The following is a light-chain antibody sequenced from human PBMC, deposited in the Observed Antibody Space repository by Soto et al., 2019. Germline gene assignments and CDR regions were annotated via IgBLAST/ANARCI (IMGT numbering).Light chain of an antibody. CDR3: QQYKSFWT. J-gene: IGKJ1*01. V-gene: IGKV1-12*01. CDR2: AAS. Sequence: DIQMTQSPSFVSASVGDRVTISCRASQGITTWLAWYQQKPGKAPKLLIYAASTLQGGVPSRFSGSGSGTEFTLTISSLQPDDFATYYCQQYKSFWTFGQGTKVDIK. CDR1: QGITTW.